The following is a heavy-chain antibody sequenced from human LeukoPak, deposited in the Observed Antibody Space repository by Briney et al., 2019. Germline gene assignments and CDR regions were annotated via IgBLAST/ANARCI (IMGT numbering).Heavy chain of an antibody. CDR2: ISRSSSFI. CDR3: ARVSLCNSTSCYFDY. Sequence: KSGGSLRLSCAASGFTFSNYSMNWVRQAPGKGLEWVSSISRSSSFIYYAGSVKGRFTISRDNAKNSLYLQMNSLRVEDTAVYYCARVSLCNSTSCYFDYWGQGTLVIVSS. J-gene: IGHJ4*02. CDR1: GFTFSNYS. V-gene: IGHV3-21*01. D-gene: IGHD2-2*01.